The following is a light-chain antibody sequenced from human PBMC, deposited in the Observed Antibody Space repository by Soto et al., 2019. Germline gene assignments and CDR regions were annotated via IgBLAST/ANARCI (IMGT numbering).Light chain of an antibody. CDR2: NNL. V-gene: IGLV1-40*01. CDR1: SSNFGAGYE. CDR3: CSFAGSYSYV. Sequence: QAVVTQPPSVSGAPGQRVTISCTGSSSNFGAGYEVHWYKQLPGAAPTLVIFNNLNRPSGVPERFSGSKSGNTASLTISGLQAEDEADYSCCSFAGSYSYVFGGGTKVTVL. J-gene: IGLJ1*01.